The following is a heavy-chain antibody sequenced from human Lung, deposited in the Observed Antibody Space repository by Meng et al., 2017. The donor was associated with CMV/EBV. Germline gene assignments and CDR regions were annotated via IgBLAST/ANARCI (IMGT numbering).Heavy chain of an antibody. CDR3: ARGRGNQPLFDF. V-gene: IGHV1-69*10. CDR1: GGSFSTYT. CDR2: LIPVLNKA. D-gene: IGHD2/OR15-2a*01. Sequence: QVPVVQSGAEVKKPGSSVKVDCKTSGGSFSTYTFSWVRQAPGQGLEWMGGLIPVLNKAKSAPRFQDRVTFTADETTTTAYMELSSLTFEDTAVYFCARGRGNQPLFDFWGQGTLVTVSS. J-gene: IGHJ4*02.